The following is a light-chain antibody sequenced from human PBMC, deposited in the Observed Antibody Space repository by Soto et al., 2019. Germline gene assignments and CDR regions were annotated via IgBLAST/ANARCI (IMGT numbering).Light chain of an antibody. V-gene: IGLV1-51*01. CDR1: SSSSHIGHHS. CDR2: DND. Sequence: QSVVTQPPSVSAAPGQKVTISCSGSSSSSHIGHHSVSWYHHLPGTAPKLLIYDNDQRPSGIPARFSGSKSATSATLDITGLQTGDEADYYCGTWDTGLRAYVLGTGTQLTVL. CDR3: GTWDTGLRAYV. J-gene: IGLJ1*01.